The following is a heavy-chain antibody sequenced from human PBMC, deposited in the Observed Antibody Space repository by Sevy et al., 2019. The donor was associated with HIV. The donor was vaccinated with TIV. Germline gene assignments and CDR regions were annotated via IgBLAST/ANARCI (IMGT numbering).Heavy chain of an antibody. CDR3: ARRNDFAI. CDR1: GGSINSDH. Sequence: SETLSLTCTVSGGSINSDHWNWIRQPPGKGLEWIGYVYYIGGTNYNTTLKNRVTISVERTKNQFSLKLTSVTAADTAVYYCARRNDFAIWGQGTMVTVSS. CDR2: VYYIGGT. V-gene: IGHV4-59*12. J-gene: IGHJ3*02.